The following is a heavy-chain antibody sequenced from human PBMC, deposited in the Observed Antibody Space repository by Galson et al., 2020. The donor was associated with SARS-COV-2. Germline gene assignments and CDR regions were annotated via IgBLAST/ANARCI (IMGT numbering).Heavy chain of an antibody. Sequence: SETLSLTCTVSGGSINNNNFYWGWIRQPPGKGLEWIGNIFYSGSTYYNPSLKSRVSMFVDTSKNQFSLRLNSVTAADTAVYYCARDSSGNYYSAFDIWGQGTVVSVSS. CDR2: IFYSGST. CDR1: GGSINNNNFY. CDR3: ARDSSGNYYSAFDI. D-gene: IGHD3-22*01. V-gene: IGHV4-39*01. J-gene: IGHJ3*02.